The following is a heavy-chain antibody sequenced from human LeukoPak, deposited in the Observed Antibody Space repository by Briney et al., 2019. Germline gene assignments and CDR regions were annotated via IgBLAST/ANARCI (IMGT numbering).Heavy chain of an antibody. J-gene: IGHJ6*02. CDR2: IWYDGSNK. CDR1: GFTFSSYG. V-gene: IGHV3-33*01. CDR3: ARETVDTAIYYYYGMDV. D-gene: IGHD5-18*01. Sequence: PGRSLRLSCAASGFTFSSYGMHWVRQAPGKGLEWVAVIWYDGSNKYYADSVKGRSTISRDNSKSTLYLQMNSLRAEDTAVYYCARETVDTAIYYYYGMDVWGQGTTVTVS.